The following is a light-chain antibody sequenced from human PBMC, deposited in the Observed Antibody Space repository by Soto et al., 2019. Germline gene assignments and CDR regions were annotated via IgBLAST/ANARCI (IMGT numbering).Light chain of an antibody. CDR3: QQYHRYPVT. Sequence: DIQMTQSPSTLSASVGDRVTITCRASQTISSWLAWYQQKPGKAPKALIYKASILESGVPSRFSGCGSGTEFTLTINILQPDDFATYYCQQYHRYPVTFGGGTKVEIK. CDR1: QTISSW. J-gene: IGKJ4*01. CDR2: KAS. V-gene: IGKV1-5*03.